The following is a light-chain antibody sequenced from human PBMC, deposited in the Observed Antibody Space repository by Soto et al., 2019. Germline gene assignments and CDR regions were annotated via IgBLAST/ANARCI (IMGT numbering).Light chain of an antibody. CDR3: CSHAGSYSYV. Sequence: QSALTQPRSVSGSPGQSVSISCTGARSDVGGYDYVSWYQQHPDKAPKVIIYDVIKRPSGVPDRFSGSKSGNTASLTISGLQSDDEADYYCCSHAGSYSYVFGPGTKLTVL. J-gene: IGLJ1*01. CDR2: DVI. CDR1: RSDVGGYDY. V-gene: IGLV2-11*01.